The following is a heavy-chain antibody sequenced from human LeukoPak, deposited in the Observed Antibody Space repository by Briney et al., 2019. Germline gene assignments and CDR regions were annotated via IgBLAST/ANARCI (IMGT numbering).Heavy chain of an antibody. Sequence: GGSLRLSCEASGFTFSAYAMTWVRQAPGRGLEWVSSISSTSIYKYYADSVKGRFTISRDNSKNTVYLQMNSLRVEDTAVYYCARGDGVYVYWGQGTLVTVSS. J-gene: IGHJ4*02. CDR2: ISSTSIYK. CDR1: GFTFSAYA. CDR3: ARGDGVYVY. D-gene: IGHD5/OR15-5a*01. V-gene: IGHV3-21*04.